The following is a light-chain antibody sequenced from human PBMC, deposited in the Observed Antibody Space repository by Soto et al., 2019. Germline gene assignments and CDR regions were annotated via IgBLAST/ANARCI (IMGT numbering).Light chain of an antibody. Sequence: QSALTQPASVSGSSGRSITISCTGASSDVGGYNYVSWYQQQPGKAPKLMIYDVSHRPSGVSNRFSGSKSDNTASLTISGLQAEDEAHYYCNSYTTSSTLVVFGGGTKLTV. J-gene: IGLJ2*01. CDR3: NSYTTSSTLVV. CDR1: SSDVGGYNY. CDR2: DVS. V-gene: IGLV2-14*01.